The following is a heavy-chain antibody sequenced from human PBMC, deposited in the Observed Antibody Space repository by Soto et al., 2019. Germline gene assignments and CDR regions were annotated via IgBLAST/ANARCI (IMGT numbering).Heavy chain of an antibody. CDR1: GGTFRNYP. J-gene: IGHJ4*02. V-gene: IGHV1-69*02. CDR2: IFPLTDIP. Sequence: QVQLVQSGTEVKKPGSSVKVSCKASGGTFRNYPINWVRQAPGQGLEWMGSIFPLTDIPDYAQNFQARLTISADKSTGTAYMELSSLTSDDTAMYFCARGPLVVLNYFESWGQGTFVTVSS. CDR3: ARGPLVVLNYFES.